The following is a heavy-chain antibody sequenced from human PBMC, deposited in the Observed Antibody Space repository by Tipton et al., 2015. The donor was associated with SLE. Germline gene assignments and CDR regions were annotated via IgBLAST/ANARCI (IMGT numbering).Heavy chain of an antibody. CDR3: ARGKGDSGGYSFGPRLYYIDV. D-gene: IGHD5-12*01. V-gene: IGHV4-4*08. Sequence: TLSLTCTVSGGSISSYYWTWIRQPPGKGLEWIGFIFFSGRTNNNPSLKSRVSMSVDTSNNQFSLQLTSMTAADTAVYYCARGKGDSGGYSFGPRLYYIDVWGEGTTVTVSS. CDR1: GGSISSYY. CDR2: IFFSGRT. J-gene: IGHJ6*03.